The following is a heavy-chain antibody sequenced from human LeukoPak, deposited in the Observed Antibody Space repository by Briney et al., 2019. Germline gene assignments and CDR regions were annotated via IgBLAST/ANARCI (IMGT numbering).Heavy chain of an antibody. CDR1: GGSISSHY. Sequence: SETQSLTCTVSGGSISSHYWSWIRQPPGKGLEWIGYIYYSGITNYNPSLKSRVTMSVGTSKNQFSLKLTSVTAADTAVYYCARNYYDSRGEAFDIWGQGTMVTVSS. CDR2: IYYSGIT. CDR3: ARNYYDSRGEAFDI. V-gene: IGHV4-59*11. J-gene: IGHJ3*02. D-gene: IGHD3-22*01.